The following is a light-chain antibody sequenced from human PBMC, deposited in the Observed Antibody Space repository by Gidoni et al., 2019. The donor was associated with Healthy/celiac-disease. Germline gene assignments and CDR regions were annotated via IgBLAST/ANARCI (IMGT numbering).Light chain of an antibody. Sequence: DRHITQAPSSLSASGVDRVTITCRASQSISSYLHWYQQKPGQAPKLLIYAASSLQSGVPSRFSGSGSGTEFTLTISSLQPEDFATYYCQQSYSTPRYTFGQGTKLEIK. J-gene: IGKJ2*01. CDR2: AAS. CDR3: QQSYSTPRYT. V-gene: IGKV1-39*01. CDR1: QSISSY.